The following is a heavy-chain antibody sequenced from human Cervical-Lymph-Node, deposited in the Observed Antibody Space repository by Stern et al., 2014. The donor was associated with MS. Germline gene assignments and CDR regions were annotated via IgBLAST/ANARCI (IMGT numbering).Heavy chain of an antibody. D-gene: IGHD3-3*01. Sequence: VQLVESGGGLVKPGGSLRLSCAASGFPFSDYSMTWIRQAPGKGLEWVALLRASGATIYYAESVRGRFTISRDSARNSLYLQMRSLRAEDTALYYCARTRHKLRHSTHFDYWGQGAPVTVSS. V-gene: IGHV3-11*01. CDR2: LRASGATI. CDR1: GFPFSDYS. J-gene: IGHJ4*02. CDR3: ARTRHKLRHSTHFDY.